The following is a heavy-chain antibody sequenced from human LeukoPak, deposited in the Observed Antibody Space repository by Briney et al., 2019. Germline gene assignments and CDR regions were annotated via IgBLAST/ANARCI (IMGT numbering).Heavy chain of an antibody. D-gene: IGHD6-13*01. J-gene: IGHJ4*02. Sequence: GGSLRLFCAASGFTFSSYSMNWVRQAPGKGLEWVSSISSSSSYIYYADSVKGRFTISRDNAKNSLYLQMNSLRAEDTAVYYCARDSDLEQQLVLDYWGQGTLVTVSS. V-gene: IGHV3-21*01. CDR2: ISSSSSYI. CDR1: GFTFSSYS. CDR3: ARDSDLEQQLVLDY.